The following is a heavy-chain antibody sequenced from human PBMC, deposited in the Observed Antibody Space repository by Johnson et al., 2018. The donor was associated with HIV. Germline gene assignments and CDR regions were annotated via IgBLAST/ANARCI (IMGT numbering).Heavy chain of an antibody. Sequence: VQLVESGGGLVKPGGSLRLSCAASGFTFSDFYMSWIRQAPGRGLEWVSAISGSGGSTYYADSVKGRFTISRDNSKNTLYLQMNSLRAEDTAVYYCAREGSTVVTSAFDIWGQGTMVTVSS. CDR1: GFTFSDFY. V-gene: IGHV3-23*04. J-gene: IGHJ3*02. CDR3: AREGSTVVTSAFDI. CDR2: ISGSGGST. D-gene: IGHD4-23*01.